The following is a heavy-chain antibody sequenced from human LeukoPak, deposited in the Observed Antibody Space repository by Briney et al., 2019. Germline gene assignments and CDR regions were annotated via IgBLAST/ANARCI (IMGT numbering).Heavy chain of an antibody. Sequence: GGSLRLSCAASGFIFNSYDMSWVRQAPGKGLVWVSRINSDGSSTSYADSVKGRFTISRDNAKNTLYLQMNSLRAEDTAVYYCARDWHGGFDYWGQGTLVTVSS. V-gene: IGHV3-74*01. CDR1: GFIFNSYD. CDR2: INSDGSST. CDR3: ARDWHGGFDY. D-gene: IGHD4-23*01. J-gene: IGHJ4*02.